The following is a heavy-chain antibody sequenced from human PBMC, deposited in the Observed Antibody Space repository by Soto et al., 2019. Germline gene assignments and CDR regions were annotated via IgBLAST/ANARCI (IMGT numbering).Heavy chain of an antibody. CDR1: GFTFSSYA. V-gene: IGHV3-30-3*01. Sequence: QVQLVESGGGVVQPGRSLRLSCAASGFTFSSYAMHWVRQAPGKGLEWVAVISYDGSNKYYADSVKGRFTISRDNSKNTLYLQMYSLRAEDTAVYYCARAQGSGRYSTCDYWGQGTLVTVSS. CDR3: ARAQGSGRYSTCDY. CDR2: ISYDGSNK. D-gene: IGHD3-10*01. J-gene: IGHJ4*02.